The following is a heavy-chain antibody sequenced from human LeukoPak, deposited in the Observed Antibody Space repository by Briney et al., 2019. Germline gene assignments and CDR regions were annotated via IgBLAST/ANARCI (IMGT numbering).Heavy chain of an antibody. D-gene: IGHD3-22*01. CDR2: INHSGST. Sequence: SETLSLTCAVYGGSFSGYYWSWIRQPPGKGLEWIGEINHSGSTNYNPSLKSRVTISVDTSKNQFSLKLSSVTAADTAVYYCARGLSFKRYYYDSRGYYYFDYWGQGTLVTVSS. V-gene: IGHV4-34*01. J-gene: IGHJ4*02. CDR3: ARGLSFKRYYYDSRGYYYFDY. CDR1: GGSFSGYY.